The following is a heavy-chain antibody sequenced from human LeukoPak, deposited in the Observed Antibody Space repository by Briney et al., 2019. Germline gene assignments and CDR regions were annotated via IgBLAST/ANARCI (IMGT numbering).Heavy chain of an antibody. J-gene: IGHJ6*03. CDR2: FDPEDGGT. D-gene: IGHD6-6*01. CDR3: ATSEPLIAARPPDYYYYMDV. Sequence: ASVKVSCKVSGYTPTELSMHWMRQAPGKGLEWMGGFDPEDGGTIYAQKFQGRVTMTEDTSTDTAYMELSSLRSEDTAVYYCATSEPLIAARPPDYYYYMDVWGKGTTVTVSS. V-gene: IGHV1-24*01. CDR1: GYTPTELS.